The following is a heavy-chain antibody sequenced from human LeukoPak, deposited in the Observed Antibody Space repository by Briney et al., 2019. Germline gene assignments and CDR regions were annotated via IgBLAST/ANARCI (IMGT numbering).Heavy chain of an antibody. CDR2: ISGSGGST. CDR3: AKLGVSGSTGPDDY. Sequence: QTGGSLRLSCAASGFTFSSYAMSWVRQAPGKGLEWVSAISGSGGSTYYADSVKGRFTISRDNSKNTLYLQMNSLRAEDTAVYYCAKLGVSGSTGPDDYWGQGTLVTVSS. V-gene: IGHV3-23*01. J-gene: IGHJ4*02. CDR1: GFTFSSYA. D-gene: IGHD3-16*01.